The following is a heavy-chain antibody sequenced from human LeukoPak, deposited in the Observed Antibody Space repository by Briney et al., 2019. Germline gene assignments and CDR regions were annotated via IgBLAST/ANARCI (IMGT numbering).Heavy chain of an antibody. CDR2: INWNGGGT. CDR1: GFTFDDYG. Sequence: GGSLRLSCAASGFTFDDYGMSWVRQAPGKGPEWVSGINWNGGGTGYADSVKGRFTISRDNAKNSLYLQMNSLRAEDTALYHCARAPYGSGSHFDYWGQGTLVTVSS. J-gene: IGHJ4*02. D-gene: IGHD3-10*01. V-gene: IGHV3-20*01. CDR3: ARAPYGSGSHFDY.